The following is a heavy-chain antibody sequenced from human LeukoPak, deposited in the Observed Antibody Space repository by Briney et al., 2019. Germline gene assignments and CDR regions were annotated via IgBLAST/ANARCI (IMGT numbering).Heavy chain of an antibody. CDR3: AKRGGGTMFAFDI. V-gene: IGHV3-23*01. D-gene: IGHD3-10*02. CDR1: GFTFSSYA. Sequence: GGSLRLSCAASGFTFSSYAMSWVRQAPGKELEWVSAISGSGGSTYYADSVKGRFTISRDNSKDTLYLQMNSLRAEDTAIYYCAKRGGGTMFAFDIWGQGTMVTVSS. J-gene: IGHJ3*02. CDR2: ISGSGGST.